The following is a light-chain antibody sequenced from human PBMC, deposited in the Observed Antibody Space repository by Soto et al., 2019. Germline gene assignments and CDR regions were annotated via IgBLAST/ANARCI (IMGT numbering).Light chain of an antibody. J-gene: IGKJ2*01. V-gene: IGKV3-11*01. Sequence: EIVLTQSPAPLSLSPGERATLSCSASQSVSSYLAWYQQKPGQAPRLLIYDASNRATGIPARFSGNGSGTDFTLTISSLDPEDIAVYNCQQCSNWPVTFGQVTKLEIK. CDR2: DAS. CDR1: QSVSSY. CDR3: QQCSNWPVT.